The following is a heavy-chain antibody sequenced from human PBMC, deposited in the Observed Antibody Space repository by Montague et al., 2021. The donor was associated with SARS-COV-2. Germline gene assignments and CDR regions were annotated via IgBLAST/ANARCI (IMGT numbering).Heavy chain of an antibody. D-gene: IGHD2-15*01. CDR2: INNSERT. CDR1: GGSFSGYN. CDR3: VVVPLGPRGRGFDY. J-gene: IGHJ4*02. V-gene: IGHV4-34*01. Sequence: SETLSLTCTVSGGSFSGYNCNWICKPQGKGKERMGEINNSERTNYYPSPTRRVTISIATSKNQFSLTLSAVAVADTDVYYCVVVPLGPRGRGFDYWGQGTLVTVSS.